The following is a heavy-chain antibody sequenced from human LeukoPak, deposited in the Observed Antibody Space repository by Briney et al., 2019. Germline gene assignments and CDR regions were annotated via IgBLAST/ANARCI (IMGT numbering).Heavy chain of an antibody. V-gene: IGHV1-8*01. D-gene: IGHD3-10*01. CDR1: GYTFTSYD. Sequence: ASVKVSCKASGYTFTSYDINWVRQATGQGLEWMGWMNPNSGNTGYAQKFQGRVTMTRNTSISTAYIELSSLRSEDSAVYYCARLNRITMVRGVIIGSTWFDPWGQGTLVTVSS. J-gene: IGHJ5*02. CDR3: ARLNRITMVRGVIIGSTWFDP. CDR2: MNPNSGNT.